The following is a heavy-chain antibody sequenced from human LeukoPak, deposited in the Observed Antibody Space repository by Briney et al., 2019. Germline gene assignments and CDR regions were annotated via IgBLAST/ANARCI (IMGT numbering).Heavy chain of an antibody. D-gene: IGHD2-15*01. CDR3: ARDRGYCSGGSCYRWFDP. J-gene: IGHJ5*02. Sequence: SETLSVTCTVSGGSISSDCWNWIRQPPGKGLEWIGYIYYSGSTNYNPSLKSRVTISVDTSKNQFSLKLSSVTAADTAVYYCARDRGYCSGGSCYRWFDPWGQGTLVTVSS. CDR1: GGSISSDC. CDR2: IYYSGST. V-gene: IGHV4-59*01.